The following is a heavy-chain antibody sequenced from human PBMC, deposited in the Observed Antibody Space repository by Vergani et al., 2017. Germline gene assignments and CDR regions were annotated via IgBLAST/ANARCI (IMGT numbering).Heavy chain of an antibody. CDR1: GFTFSSYW. Sequence: EVQLVESGGGLVQPGGSLRLSCAASGFTFSSYWMSWVRQAPGKGLEWVANIKQDGSEKYYVDSVKGRFTISRDNAKNSLYLQMNSLRAEDTAVYYCARDRRITICGVGGPGDYYYMDVWGKGTTVTVSS. CDR2: IKQDGSEK. V-gene: IGHV3-7*01. J-gene: IGHJ6*03. CDR3: ARDRRITICGVGGPGDYYYMDV. D-gene: IGHD3-3*01.